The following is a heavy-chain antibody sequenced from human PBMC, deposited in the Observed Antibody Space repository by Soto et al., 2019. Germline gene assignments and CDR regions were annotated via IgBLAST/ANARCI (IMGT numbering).Heavy chain of an antibody. D-gene: IGHD3-3*01. J-gene: IGHJ4*02. V-gene: IGHV3-33*01. CDR1: GFSFSSYA. Sequence: QVQLVESGGGVVQPGTSLRLSCAASGFSFSSYAMHWVRQAPCKGLEWVAALWYDGSNQNYAESVKGRFTISRDNSKSTVYLQMNSLKAEDTAVYYCARDINDFWSGYLYWGQGTLVTVSS. CDR2: LWYDGSNQ. CDR3: ARDINDFWSGYLY.